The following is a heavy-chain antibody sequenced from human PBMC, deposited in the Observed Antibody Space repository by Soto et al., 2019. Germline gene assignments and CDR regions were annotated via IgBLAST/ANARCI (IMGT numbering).Heavy chain of an antibody. CDR3: ARGVTANYMGGDAFAI. CDR2: IMPVFGTP. J-gene: IGHJ3*02. D-gene: IGHD4-4*01. V-gene: IGHV1-69*01. Sequence: QVLLVQSGAEVKKPGSSVKVSCQAAGGSFSSYMVSWVRQAPGQGLDYMGGIMPVFGTPTYTEKFQGRVTITADESAGTAYLELTSLESDDTAVYYCARGVTANYMGGDAFAIWGQGTVVAVS. CDR1: GGSFSSYM.